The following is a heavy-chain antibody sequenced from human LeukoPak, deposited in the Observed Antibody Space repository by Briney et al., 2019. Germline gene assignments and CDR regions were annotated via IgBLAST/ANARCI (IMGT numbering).Heavy chain of an antibody. CDR2: INPNSGAT. D-gene: IGHD5-18*01. V-gene: IGHV1-2*02. CDR1: GYTFTGYY. J-gene: IGHJ6*02. CDR3: AREGVDTAMDYYYGMDV. Sequence: ASVKVSCKASGYTFTGYYMHWVRQAPGQGLEWMGWINPNSGATNYAQKFQGRVTMTRDTSISTAYMELSRLRSDDTAVYYCAREGVDTAMDYYYGMDVWGQGTTVTVSS.